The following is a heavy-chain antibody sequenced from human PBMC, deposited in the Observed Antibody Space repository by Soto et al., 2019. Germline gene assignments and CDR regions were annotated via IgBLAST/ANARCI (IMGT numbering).Heavy chain of an antibody. CDR3: ARTQNWFDP. CDR2: IYYSGST. Sequence: SETLSLTCTASGCSISSGDYYWGWIRQPPGKGLEWIGYIYYSGSTYYNPSLKSRVTISVDTSKNQFSLKLSSVTAADTAVYYCARTQNWFDPWGQGTLVTVSS. V-gene: IGHV4-30-4*01. CDR1: GCSISSGDYY. J-gene: IGHJ5*02.